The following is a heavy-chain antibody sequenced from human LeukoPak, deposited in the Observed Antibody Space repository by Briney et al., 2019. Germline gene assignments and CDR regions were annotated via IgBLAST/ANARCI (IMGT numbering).Heavy chain of an antibody. D-gene: IGHD1-26*01. J-gene: IGHJ4*02. Sequence: QPGGSLRLSCAASGFPFSSYALSWVRQAPGKGLEWVSAISGSGDNTYYADSVKGRFTVSRDNSKNTLYLQMNSLRAEDTAIYYCAKDASIVGATFFDYWGQGTLVTVSS. V-gene: IGHV3-23*01. CDR1: GFPFSSYA. CDR2: ISGSGDNT. CDR3: AKDASIVGATFFDY.